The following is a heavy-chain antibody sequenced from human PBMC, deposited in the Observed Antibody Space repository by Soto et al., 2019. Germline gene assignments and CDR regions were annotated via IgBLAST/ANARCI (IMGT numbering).Heavy chain of an antibody. CDR2: ISWNSAVT. CDR3: AKDRYSSSFTSFDA. J-gene: IGHJ5*02. CDR1: GFNFDDYA. Sequence: DVQLMESGGGLIQPGRSLRLSCAASGFNFDDYAMHWVRQAPGKGLEWVSGISWNSAVTAYADSVKGRLAVSRDNAKNSLYLHMTSLRPGDTALYYCAKDRYSSSFTSFDAWGQGTLVVVSS. D-gene: IGHD1-26*01. V-gene: IGHV3-9*01.